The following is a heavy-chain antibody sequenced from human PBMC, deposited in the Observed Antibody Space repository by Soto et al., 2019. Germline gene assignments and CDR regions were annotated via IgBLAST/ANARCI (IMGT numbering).Heavy chain of an antibody. V-gene: IGHV1-69*08. CDR3: ARDGVVAATGGYYYYYGMDV. D-gene: IGHD2-15*01. Sequence: QVQLVQSGAEVKKPGSSVKVSCKASGGTFSSYTISWVRQAPGQGLEWMGRIIPILGIANYAQKFQGRVTITADKSTSTAYMELSSLRSEDTAVYYCARDGVVAATGGYYYYYGMDVWGQGTTVTVSS. J-gene: IGHJ6*02. CDR1: GGTFSSYT. CDR2: IIPILGIA.